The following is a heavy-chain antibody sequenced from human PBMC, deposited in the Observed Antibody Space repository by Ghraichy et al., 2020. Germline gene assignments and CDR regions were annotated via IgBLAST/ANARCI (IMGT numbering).Heavy chain of an antibody. Sequence: SETLSLTCTVSVGSVSSYYWSWIRQPPGKGLEWIGHIHSSGSTNSNTSLKSRVTISIDTSKNQFSLKLSSVTTADTAVYYCARDHGSSWYSFFDSLGQGTLVTVSP. J-gene: IGHJ4*02. D-gene: IGHD6-13*01. CDR1: VGSVSSYY. CDR3: ARDHGSSWYSFFDS. V-gene: IGHV4-59*02. CDR2: IHSSGST.